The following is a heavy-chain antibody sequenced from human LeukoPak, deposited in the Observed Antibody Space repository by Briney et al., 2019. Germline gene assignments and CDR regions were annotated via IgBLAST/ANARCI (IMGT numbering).Heavy chain of an antibody. V-gene: IGHV1-69*13. J-gene: IGHJ3*02. CDR1: GGTFSSYA. CDR2: IIPIFGTA. Sequence: GASVKVSCKASGGTFSSYAISWVRQAPGQGLEWMGGIIPIFGTANYAQKFQGRVTITADESTSTAYMELSSLRSEDTAVYYCATDKAFHAFDIWGQGTMVTVSS. CDR3: ATDKAFHAFDI.